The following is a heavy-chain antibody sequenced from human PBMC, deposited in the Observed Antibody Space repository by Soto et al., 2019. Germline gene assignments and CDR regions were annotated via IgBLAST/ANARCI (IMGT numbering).Heavy chain of an antibody. J-gene: IGHJ5*02. Sequence: EVQLVESGGGLVKPGGSLRLSCAASGFTFSSYDMNWVRQAPGKGLEYVSSITTSGSSIYYGDSVRGRFTISGDNDKNSLYLQMESLRAEDTAVYYCVRSGTAPVKRGTWLDPWGQGTLVTVSS. V-gene: IGHV3-21*01. CDR1: GFTFSSYD. CDR2: ITTSGSSI. D-gene: IGHD1-1*01. CDR3: VRSGTAPVKRGTWLDP.